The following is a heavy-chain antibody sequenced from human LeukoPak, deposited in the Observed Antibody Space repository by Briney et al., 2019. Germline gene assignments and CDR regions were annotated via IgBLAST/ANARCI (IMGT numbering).Heavy chain of an antibody. CDR1: GYSISSGYY. CDR2: IYHSGST. V-gene: IGHV4-38-2*02. CDR3: ARQTGLRYFDWLYPFDY. J-gene: IGHJ4*02. Sequence: SETLSLTCTVSGYSISSGYYWGWIRQPPGKGLEWIGSIYHSGSTYYNPSLKSRVTISVDTSKNQFSLKLSSVTAADTAVYYCARQTGLRYFDWLYPFDYWGQGTLVTVSS. D-gene: IGHD3-9*01.